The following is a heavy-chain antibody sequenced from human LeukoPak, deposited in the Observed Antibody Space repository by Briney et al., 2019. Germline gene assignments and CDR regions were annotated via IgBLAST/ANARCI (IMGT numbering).Heavy chain of an antibody. Sequence: QSGGSLRLSYAASGFTFSTYAMTWVRQALGKGLEWVSGINSNGDEIYYADSVRGRFTISRDNSNNALYLQMDSLRAEDTAVYYCANWIGSSSRDYWGQGTLVTVSS. V-gene: IGHV3-23*01. CDR3: ANWIGSSSRDY. J-gene: IGHJ4*02. CDR2: INSNGDEI. D-gene: IGHD6-6*01. CDR1: GFTFSTYA.